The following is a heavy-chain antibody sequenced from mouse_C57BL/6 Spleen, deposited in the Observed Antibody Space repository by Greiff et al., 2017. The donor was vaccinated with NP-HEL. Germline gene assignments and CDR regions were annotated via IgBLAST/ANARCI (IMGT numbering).Heavy chain of an antibody. V-gene: IGHV1-5*01. Sequence: EVKVVESGTVLARPGASVKMSCKTSGYTFTSYWMHWVKQRPGQGLEWIGAIYPGNSDTSYNQKFKGKAKLTAVTSASTAYMELSSLTNEDSAVYYCTREAANPYYFDYWGQGTTLTVSS. D-gene: IGHD6-1*01. CDR2: IYPGNSDT. J-gene: IGHJ2*01. CDR1: GYTFTSYW. CDR3: TREAANPYYFDY.